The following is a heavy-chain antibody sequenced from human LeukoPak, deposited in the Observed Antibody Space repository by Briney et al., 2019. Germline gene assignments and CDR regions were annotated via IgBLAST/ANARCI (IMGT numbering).Heavy chain of an antibody. CDR1: RFSFSTYP. J-gene: IGHJ3*02. CDR2: ISASGDVT. D-gene: IGHD1-26*01. CDR3: AKSLLTTASGTGRAFDI. Sequence: GGSLRLSCAASRFSFSTYPMGWVRRAPGKGLEWVSGISASGDVTFHADPVKGRFTISRDNSRNTLYLQMNSLRAEDTAEYYCAKSLLTTASGTGRAFDIWGQGTMVTVSA. V-gene: IGHV3-23*01.